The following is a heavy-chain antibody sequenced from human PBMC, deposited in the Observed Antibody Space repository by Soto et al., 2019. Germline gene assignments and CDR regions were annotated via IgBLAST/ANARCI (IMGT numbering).Heavy chain of an antibody. V-gene: IGHV1-8*01. CDR3: ARTLYGDNFDY. J-gene: IGHJ4*02. CDR2: MNPNSGNT. CDR1: GYTFTSYD. Sequence: QVQLVQSGAEVKKPGASVKVSCKASGYTFTSYDINWVRQATGQGLEWMGWMNPNSGNTGYAQKFQGRVTMTRNTATSTAYMALSSLRAKHTAVYYCARTLYGDNFDYWGQGTLVTVSS. D-gene: IGHD4-17*01.